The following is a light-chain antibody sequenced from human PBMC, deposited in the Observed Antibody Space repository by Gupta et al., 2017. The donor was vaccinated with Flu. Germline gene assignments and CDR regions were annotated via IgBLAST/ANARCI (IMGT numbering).Light chain of an antibody. Sequence: QSGTVSGTGTSSDSGGYNYVSWHQQDTGKDLQLMIYDVSKRTSGVPDRFSGSKSGNTASLTISGLQAEDEDDYYCCSVAGGFYVFGTGTKGTVL. J-gene: IGLJ1*01. CDR3: CSVAGGFYV. V-gene: IGLV2-11*01. CDR2: DVS. CDR1: SSDSGGYNY.